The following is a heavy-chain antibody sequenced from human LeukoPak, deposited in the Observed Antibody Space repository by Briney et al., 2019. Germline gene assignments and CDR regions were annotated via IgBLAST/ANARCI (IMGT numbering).Heavy chain of an antibody. V-gene: IGHV1-2*02. D-gene: IGHD5-12*01. J-gene: IGHJ6*02. CDR2: INPNSGGT. CDR1: GYTFTGYY. Sequence: ASVKVSCKASGYTFTGYYMHWVRQAPGQGLEWMGWINPNSGGTNYAQKFQGRVTMTRDTSISTAYMKLSRLRSDDTAVYYCATPNPPEYSGYGAYYYYGMDVWGQGTTVTVSS. CDR3: ATPNPPEYSGYGAYYYYGMDV.